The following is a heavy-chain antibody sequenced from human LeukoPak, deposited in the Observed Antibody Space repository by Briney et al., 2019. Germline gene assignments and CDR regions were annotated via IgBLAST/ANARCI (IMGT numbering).Heavy chain of an antibody. CDR2: ISHDGSQS. D-gene: IGHD3-16*01. CDR3: AKGQNRNGGALAY. CDR1: GLTFSRFG. Sequence: GGSLRLSCAASGLTFSRFGMHWVRQAPGKGLDWVALISHDGSQSYYTDSVRGRFTISRDNSKNTLYLQMDSLRAEDTAVYYCAKGQNRNGGALAYWGQGTLVTVSS. J-gene: IGHJ4*02. V-gene: IGHV3-30*18.